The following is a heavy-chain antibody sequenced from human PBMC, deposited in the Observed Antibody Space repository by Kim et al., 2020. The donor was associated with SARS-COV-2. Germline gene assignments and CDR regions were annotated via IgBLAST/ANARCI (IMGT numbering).Heavy chain of an antibody. CDR2: ISGSGGST. D-gene: IGHD6-13*01. CDR1: GFTFSSYA. V-gene: IGHV3-23*01. CDR3: AKEGSAAAGHYSMDI. Sequence: GGSLRLSCAASGFTFSSYAMNWVRQAPGKGLEWVSGISGSGGSTYYADSVMGRFTFSRDNSKNTLYLQMNSLRAKDTAIDYCAKEGSAAAGHYSMDIWGQGTTVTVSS. J-gene: IGHJ6*02.